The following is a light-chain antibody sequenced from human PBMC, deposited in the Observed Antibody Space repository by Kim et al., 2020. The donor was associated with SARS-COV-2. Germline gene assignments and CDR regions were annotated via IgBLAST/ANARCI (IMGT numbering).Light chain of an antibody. CDR2: DAS. Sequence: EIVLTQSPATLSLSPGERATHSCRASQSVSSYLAWYQQKPGQAPRLLIFDASNRATGIPARFSGSGSGTDFTLTISSLEPEDFAVYYCQPRSNWPLTFGQGTKLEI. J-gene: IGKJ2*01. V-gene: IGKV3-11*01. CDR1: QSVSSY. CDR3: QPRSNWPLT.